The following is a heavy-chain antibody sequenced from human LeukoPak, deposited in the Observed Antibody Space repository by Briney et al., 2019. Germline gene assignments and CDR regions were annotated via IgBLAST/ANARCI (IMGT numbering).Heavy chain of an antibody. V-gene: IGHV3-30*02. CDR2: IRYEGSNK. D-gene: IGHD1-26*01. CDR3: AKDKGGARIYFDY. CDR1: GFTFSHYG. Sequence: PGGSLRLSCGVSGFTFSHYGMLWVRQAPGKGPEWVAFIRYEGSNKYYADSVKGRFTISRDISKNTLYLQMNSLRAEDTAVYYCAKDKGGARIYFDYWGQGTLVTVSS. J-gene: IGHJ4*02.